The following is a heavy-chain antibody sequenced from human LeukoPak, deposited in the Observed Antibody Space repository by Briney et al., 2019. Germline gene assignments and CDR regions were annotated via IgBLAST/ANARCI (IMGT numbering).Heavy chain of an antibody. CDR3: AAPDYDILTGYSVDFDY. CDR2: ISGSGGST. CDR1: GFTFSSYA. D-gene: IGHD3-9*01. V-gene: IGHV3-23*01. Sequence: GGSLRLSCAASGFTFSSYAISWVRQAPGKGLEWVSAISGSGGSTYYADSVKGRFTISRDNSKNTLYLQMNSLRAEDTAVYYCAAPDYDILTGYSVDFDYWGQGTMVTVSS. J-gene: IGHJ4*02.